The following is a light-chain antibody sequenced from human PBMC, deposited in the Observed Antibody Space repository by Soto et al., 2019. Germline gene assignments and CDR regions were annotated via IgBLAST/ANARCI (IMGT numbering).Light chain of an antibody. Sequence: DIEVTQSPLSLPVTPGEPASISCKSSQSLLQSSGYNYLDWYLQKPGQSPRLVIYRASNRAPGVPDRISGSGSGTDFTLRISRVEAEDVGVYYCMQALETDWTFGQGTKVEIK. V-gene: IGKV2-28*01. CDR2: RAS. CDR1: QSLLQSSGYNY. J-gene: IGKJ1*01. CDR3: MQALETDWT.